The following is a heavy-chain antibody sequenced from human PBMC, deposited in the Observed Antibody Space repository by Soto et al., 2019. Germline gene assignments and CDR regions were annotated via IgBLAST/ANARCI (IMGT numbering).Heavy chain of an antibody. CDR3: AKVSRKGSAIDFDY. Sequence: QVQLVQSGAELNKPGASVKVSCKASGYTCSNYDMNWVRQATGQGPEWIGWLKPNNGDTGYAQKFQGRVTLTTDISTNTAYMELTSLRSEDTAIYYCAKVSRKGSAIDFDYWGQGTLITVSS. CDR1: GYTCSNYD. V-gene: IGHV1-8*01. D-gene: IGHD3-10*01. J-gene: IGHJ4*02. CDR2: LKPNNGDT.